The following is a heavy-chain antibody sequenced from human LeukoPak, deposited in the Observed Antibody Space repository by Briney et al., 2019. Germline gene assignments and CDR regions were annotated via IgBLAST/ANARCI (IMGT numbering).Heavy chain of an antibody. CDR2: ISSSSSYI. J-gene: IGHJ4*02. Sequence: GGSLRLSCAASGFTFSSYAMHWVRQAPGKGLEWVSSISSSSSYIYYADSVKGRFTISRDNAKNSLYLQMNSLRAEDTAVYYCARGRLDYGSGSYYRDYFDYWGQGTLVTVSS. CDR1: GFTFSSYA. CDR3: ARGRLDYGSGSYYRDYFDY. D-gene: IGHD3-10*01. V-gene: IGHV3-21*01.